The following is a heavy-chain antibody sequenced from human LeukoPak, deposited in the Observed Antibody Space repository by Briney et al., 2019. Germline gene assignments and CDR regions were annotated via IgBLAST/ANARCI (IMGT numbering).Heavy chain of an antibody. V-gene: IGHV3-74*01. D-gene: IGHD2-15*01. CDR1: GFTFSSYW. J-gene: IGHJ4*02. Sequence: PGGSLRLSCAASGFTFSSYWMHWVHQAPGKGLVWVSRINSDGSSTSYADSVKGRFTISRDNAKNTLYLQMNSLRAEDTAVYYCARDGSAEGLGFDYWGQGTLVTVSS. CDR2: INSDGSST. CDR3: ARDGSAEGLGFDY.